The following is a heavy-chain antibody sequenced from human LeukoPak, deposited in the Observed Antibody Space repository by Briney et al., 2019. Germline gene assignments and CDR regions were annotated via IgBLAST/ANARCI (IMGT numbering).Heavy chain of an antibody. D-gene: IGHD5-18*01. V-gene: IGHV3-21*01. Sequence: PGGSLRLSCAASGFTFSSYNMNWVRQAPGKGLEWVSSISSSSSYMYYADSVKGRFTISRDNAKNSLYLQMNSLRAEDTAVYYCARERGYSYGYAAYWGQGTLVTVSS. CDR1: GFTFSSYN. J-gene: IGHJ4*02. CDR3: ARERGYSYGYAAY. CDR2: ISSSSSYM.